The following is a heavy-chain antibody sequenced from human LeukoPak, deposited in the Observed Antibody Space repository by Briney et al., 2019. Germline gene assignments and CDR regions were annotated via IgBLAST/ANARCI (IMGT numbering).Heavy chain of an antibody. J-gene: IGHJ5*02. V-gene: IGHV1-3*01. CDR3: ARAFVVNKNWFDP. CDR2: INPGDGNT. D-gene: IGHD2-15*01. Sequence: ASVKVSCKASGYTFTSYPMHWVRQAPGQRLEWMGWINPGDGNTKYSQKFQGRVTITADESTSTAYMELSSLRSEDTAVYYCARAFVVNKNWFDPWGQGTLVTVSS. CDR1: GYTFTSYP.